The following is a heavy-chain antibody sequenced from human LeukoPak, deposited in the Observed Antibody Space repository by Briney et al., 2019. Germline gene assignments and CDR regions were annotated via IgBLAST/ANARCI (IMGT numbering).Heavy chain of an antibody. CDR2: ISGSGGST. J-gene: IGHJ4*02. D-gene: IGHD3-16*02. V-gene: IGHV3-23*01. Sequence: GGSLRLSCAASGFTFSSYGMSWVRQAPGKGLEWVSAISGSGGSTYYADPVKGRFTISRDNSKNTLYLQMNSLRAEDTAVYYCARYRLAPLLDYWGQGTLVTVSS. CDR3: ARYRLAPLLDY. CDR1: GFTFSSYG.